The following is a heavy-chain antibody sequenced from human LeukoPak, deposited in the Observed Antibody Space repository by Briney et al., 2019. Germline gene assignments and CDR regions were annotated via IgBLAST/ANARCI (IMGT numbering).Heavy chain of an antibody. Sequence: GGSLRLSCAASGFTFSSYAMSWVRQAPGKGLEWVSAISGSGGSTYYADSVKGRFTISRDDSKNTLYLQMNSLRAEDTAVYYCAKDLQKYSYGPYYFDYWGQGTLVTVSS. CDR2: ISGSGGST. D-gene: IGHD5-18*01. CDR3: AKDLQKYSYGPYYFDY. V-gene: IGHV3-23*01. CDR1: GFTFSSYA. J-gene: IGHJ4*02.